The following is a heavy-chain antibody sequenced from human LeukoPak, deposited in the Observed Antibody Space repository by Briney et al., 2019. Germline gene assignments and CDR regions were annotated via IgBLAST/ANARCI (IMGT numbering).Heavy chain of an antibody. D-gene: IGHD6-13*01. Sequence: SETLSLTCTVSGGSISSSSYYWGWIRQPPGKGLEWIGSIYYSGSTYYNPSLKSRVTISVDTSKNQFSLKLSPVTAADTAVYYCARRLAGTEDYWGQGTLVTVSS. CDR2: IYYSGST. CDR3: ARRLAGTEDY. CDR1: GGSISSSSYY. V-gene: IGHV4-39*01. J-gene: IGHJ4*02.